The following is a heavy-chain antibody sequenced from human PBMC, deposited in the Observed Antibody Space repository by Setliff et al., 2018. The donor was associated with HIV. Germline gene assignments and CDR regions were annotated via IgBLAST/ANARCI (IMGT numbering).Heavy chain of an antibody. CDR1: GYTFTHYF. V-gene: IGHV1-46*01. CDR2: INPSGGST. Sequence: ASVKVSCKASGYTFTHYFVHWVRQAPRQGLEWMAIINPSGGSTTYAQRFQGRVTMTRDTSTSTVYMELSSLRSEDTAVYYCARQRMTGSTFDFDYWGQGTLVTVSS. J-gene: IGHJ4*02. CDR3: ARQRMTGSTFDFDY. D-gene: IGHD1-7*01.